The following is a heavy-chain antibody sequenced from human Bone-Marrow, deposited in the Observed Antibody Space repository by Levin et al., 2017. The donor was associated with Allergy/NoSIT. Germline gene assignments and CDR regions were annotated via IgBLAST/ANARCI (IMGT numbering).Heavy chain of an antibody. CDR3: ARDDSSKDVAGALATC. CDR2: MWYDGSNQ. D-gene: IGHD6-19*01. Sequence: PGGSLRLSCVASGFTFSSYGMHWVRQAPGKGPEWVAIMWYDGSNQFYADSVKGRFTISRDDSKNTLYLQMNNLRGTAPAGYYCARDDSSKDVAGALATCWGKGTRGTVSS. V-gene: IGHV3-33*01. CDR1: GFTFSSYG. J-gene: IGHJ4*02.